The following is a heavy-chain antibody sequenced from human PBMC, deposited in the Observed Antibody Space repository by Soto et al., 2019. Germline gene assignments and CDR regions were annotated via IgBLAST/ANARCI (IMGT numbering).Heavy chain of an antibody. Sequence: GGSLRLSCAASGFTFSNAWMSWVRQAPGKGLEWVGRIKSKTDGGTTDYAAPVKGRFTISRDDSKNTLYLQMNSLKTEDTAVYYCTTNTVTTYYYYMDVWGKGTTVTVSS. J-gene: IGHJ6*03. D-gene: IGHD4-17*01. CDR3: TTNTVTTYYYYMDV. V-gene: IGHV3-15*01. CDR2: IKSKTDGGTT. CDR1: GFTFSNAW.